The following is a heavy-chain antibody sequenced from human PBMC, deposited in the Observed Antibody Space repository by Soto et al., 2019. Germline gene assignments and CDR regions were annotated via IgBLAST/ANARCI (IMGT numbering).Heavy chain of an antibody. J-gene: IGHJ5*02. V-gene: IGHV3-73*01. D-gene: IGHD5-12*01. Sequence: GGFLRLSCAASGFTFSGSALHWVRQAPGKGLEWVGRIRSKANSYATTYAASVKGRFSISRDDSKNTAYLQMNSLKTEDTAVYYCTSVATFAWFDPWGQGTLVTVSS. CDR2: IRSKANSYAT. CDR1: GFTFSGSA. CDR3: TSVATFAWFDP.